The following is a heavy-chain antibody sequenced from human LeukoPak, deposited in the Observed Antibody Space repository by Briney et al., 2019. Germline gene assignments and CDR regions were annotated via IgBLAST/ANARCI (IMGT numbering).Heavy chain of an antibody. CDR1: GFTFSSYE. Sequence: PGGSLRLSCAASGFTFSSYEMTWVRQAPGKGLEWVSYISTGGSTIYYADSVKGRFTISRDNAQNSLYLQMNSLRAEDTAVYYCARDRESYGVDVWGQGTTVTVSS. V-gene: IGHV3-48*03. CDR3: ARDRESYGVDV. CDR2: ISTGGSTI. J-gene: IGHJ6*02.